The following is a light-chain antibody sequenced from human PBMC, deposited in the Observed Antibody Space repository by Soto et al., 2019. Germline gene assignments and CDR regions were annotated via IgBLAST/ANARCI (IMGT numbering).Light chain of an antibody. J-gene: IGLJ1*01. CDR2: EVS. CDR3: SSYTAGGTI. CDR1: RSDVGDYNY. V-gene: IGLV2-14*01. Sequence: QSALAQPASVSGSPGQSITISCTATRSDVGDYNYVSWYQQHPGKAPKLMISEVSNRPSGVSNRFSGSKSGNTASLTISGLQAEDEADYYCSSYTAGGTIFGTGTKVTVL.